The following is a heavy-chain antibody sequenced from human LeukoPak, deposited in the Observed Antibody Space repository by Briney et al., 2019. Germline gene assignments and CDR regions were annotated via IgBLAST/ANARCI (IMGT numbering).Heavy chain of an antibody. CDR2: ISAYNGNT. D-gene: IGHD1-26*01. V-gene: IGHV1-18*01. CDR3: ARDRASGSFPGALY. CDR1: GYTFTSYG. J-gene: IGHJ4*02. Sequence: GASVKVSCKASGYTFTSYGISWVRQAPGQGLEWMGCISAYNGNTNYAQKLQGRVTMTTDTSTSTAYMELRSLRSDDTAVYYCARDRASGSFPGALYWGQGTLVTVSS.